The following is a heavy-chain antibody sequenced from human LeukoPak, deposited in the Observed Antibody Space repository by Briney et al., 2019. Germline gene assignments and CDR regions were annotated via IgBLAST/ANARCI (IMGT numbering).Heavy chain of an antibody. CDR3: ARSLRSDGGY. V-gene: IGHV1-2*02. CDR2: INPNNGGT. J-gene: IGHJ4*02. CDR1: GYIFTGYY. Sequence: ASVKVSCKASGYIFTGYYMHWVRQAPGQGLEWMGWINPNNGGTNYAQKFQGRVTMTRDTSISTAYMELSSLTSDDTAVYYCARSLRSDGGYWGQGTLVTVSS.